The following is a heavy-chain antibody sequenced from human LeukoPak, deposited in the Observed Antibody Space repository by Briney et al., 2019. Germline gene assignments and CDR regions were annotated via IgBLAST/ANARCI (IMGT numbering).Heavy chain of an antibody. CDR1: GYTFTTYG. V-gene: IGHV1-18*04. CDR2: ISPYNGNT. Sequence: ASVKVSCKASGYTFTTYGITLVRQAPGQGLEWMAWISPYNGNTNYAQSLQGRVTVTTDTSTSTAYMELRSLRSDDTAVYYCARDNTGYNYGVDVWGQRTTVTVSS. J-gene: IGHJ6*02. CDR3: ARDNTGYNYGVDV. D-gene: IGHD6-13*01.